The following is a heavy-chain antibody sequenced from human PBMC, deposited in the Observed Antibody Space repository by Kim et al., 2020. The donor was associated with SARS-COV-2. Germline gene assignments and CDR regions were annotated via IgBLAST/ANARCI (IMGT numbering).Heavy chain of an antibody. J-gene: IGHJ6*02. CDR2: ISGSGGST. V-gene: IGHV3-23*01. D-gene: IGHD6-13*01. Sequence: GGSLRLSCAASGFTFSSYAMSWVRQAPGKGLEWVSAISGSGGSTYYADSVKGRFTISRDNSKNTLYLQMNSLRAEDTAVYYCAKGGGAAASGYYYGMDVWGQGTTVTVSS. CDR1: GFTFSSYA. CDR3: AKGGGAAASGYYYGMDV.